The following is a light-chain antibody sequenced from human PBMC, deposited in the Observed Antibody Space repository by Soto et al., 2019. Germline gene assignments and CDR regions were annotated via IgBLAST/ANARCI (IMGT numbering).Light chain of an antibody. CDR3: QHSYGTPRT. Sequence: DIPMTQSPSSLSASVGDRVTITCRASQSITRNLSWYQQKPGKAPKLLIYAASTLQSGVPSRFSGSESGTDFTLTISSVQPEDFATYYCQHSYGTPRTFGQGTKLESK. J-gene: IGKJ2*01. V-gene: IGKV1-39*01. CDR1: QSITRN. CDR2: AAS.